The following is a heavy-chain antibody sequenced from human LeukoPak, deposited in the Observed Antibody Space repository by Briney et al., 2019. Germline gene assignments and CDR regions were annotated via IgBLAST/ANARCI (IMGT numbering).Heavy chain of an antibody. Sequence: PGGSLRLSCAASGFTFSSYGMHWVRQAPSKGLEWVAFIRYDGSNKYYADSVKGRFTISRDNSKNTLYLQMNSLRAEDTAVYYCAKDFEIAVAGNIDYWGQGTLVTVSS. CDR1: GFTFSSYG. CDR3: AKDFEIAVAGNIDY. J-gene: IGHJ4*02. D-gene: IGHD6-19*01. V-gene: IGHV3-30*02. CDR2: IRYDGSNK.